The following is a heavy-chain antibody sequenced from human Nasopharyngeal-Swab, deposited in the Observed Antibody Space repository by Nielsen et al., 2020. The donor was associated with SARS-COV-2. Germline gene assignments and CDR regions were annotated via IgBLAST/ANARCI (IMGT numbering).Heavy chain of an antibody. D-gene: IGHD2-2*01. J-gene: IGHJ4*02. Sequence: WIRQSPGKALEWLALVHWDDEERYSPSLKSRLTITKDTSKNQVVLTMTNVDPVDTATYCCARGYQLIRGFDYWGQGTLVTVSS. CDR2: VHWDDEE. CDR3: ARGYQLIRGFDY. V-gene: IGHV2-5*02.